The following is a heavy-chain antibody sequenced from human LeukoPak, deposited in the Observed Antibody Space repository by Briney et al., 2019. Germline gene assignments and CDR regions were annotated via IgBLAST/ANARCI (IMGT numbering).Heavy chain of an antibody. D-gene: IGHD4-17*01. CDR2: IRSKDYGGTT. V-gene: IGHV3-49*04. Sequence: GGSLRLSCTASGFTFGDYAISWVRQAPGKGLEWVGFIRSKDYGGTTDYAASVKGRFIISRDNSKSIAYLQMNSLKTEDTAVYYCTRDRWGGDYISRGMDVWGKGTTVTISS. CDR1: GFTFGDYA. CDR3: TRDRWGGDYISRGMDV. J-gene: IGHJ6*04.